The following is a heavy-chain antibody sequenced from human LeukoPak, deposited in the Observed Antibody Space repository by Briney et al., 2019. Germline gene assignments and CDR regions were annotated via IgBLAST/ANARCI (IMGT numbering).Heavy chain of an antibody. Sequence: GESLKTSCKASGYKFTNYWIGWVRQMPGKGLEWMTIIYPGDSETRYSPSFQGQVTISAAKSIDTIYLQWNSLKASDTAMYYCARALRTGQGDYVPVLWGQGTLVTVSS. CDR2: IYPGDSET. V-gene: IGHV5-51*01. CDR1: GYKFTNYW. D-gene: IGHD4-17*01. J-gene: IGHJ4*02. CDR3: ARALRTGQGDYVPVL.